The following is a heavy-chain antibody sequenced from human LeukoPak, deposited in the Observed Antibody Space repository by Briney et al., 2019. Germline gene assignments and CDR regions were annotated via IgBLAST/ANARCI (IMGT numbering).Heavy chain of an antibody. D-gene: IGHD2-15*01. CDR3: ARPSCSGGSCYYFDY. Sequence: GEALRISCKGSGYSFTNYWISWVRQMPGKGLEWMGRIDPSDSYTNYSPSFQGHVTISADKSISTAYLRWSSLKASDTAMYYCARPSCSGGSCYYFDYWGQGTLVTVSS. J-gene: IGHJ4*02. CDR1: GYSFTNYW. CDR2: IDPSDSYT. V-gene: IGHV5-10-1*01.